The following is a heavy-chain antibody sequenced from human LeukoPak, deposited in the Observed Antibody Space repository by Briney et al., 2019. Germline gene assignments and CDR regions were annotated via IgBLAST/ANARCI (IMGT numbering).Heavy chain of an antibody. D-gene: IGHD1-26*01. Sequence: PSETLSLTCGVSGXSISGTNGWSWVRQPPGQDLEWIGEISLAGQTNYNPSLNGRVTMSLDKSSNQLSLHLTSVTAADTATYFCSRESGPFCPFGYWGQGTLVIVSS. J-gene: IGHJ4*02. CDR1: GXSISGTNG. CDR2: ISLAGQT. V-gene: IGHV4/OR15-8*02. CDR3: SRESGPFCPFGY.